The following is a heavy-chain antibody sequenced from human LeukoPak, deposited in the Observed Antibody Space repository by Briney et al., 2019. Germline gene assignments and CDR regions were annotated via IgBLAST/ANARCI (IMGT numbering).Heavy chain of an antibody. J-gene: IGHJ6*03. CDR2: INHSGST. CDR3: ARGYCSGGSCYSYYYYNYMDV. D-gene: IGHD2-15*01. Sequence: SETLSLTCAVSGGSLSGYYWTWIRQPPGKGLEWIGEINHSGSTNYNPSLKSRVTISVDTSRKQFFLRLSSVTAADTAMYYCARGYCSGGSCYSYYYYNYMDVWGKGTTVTVSS. V-gene: IGHV4-34*01. CDR1: GGSLSGYY.